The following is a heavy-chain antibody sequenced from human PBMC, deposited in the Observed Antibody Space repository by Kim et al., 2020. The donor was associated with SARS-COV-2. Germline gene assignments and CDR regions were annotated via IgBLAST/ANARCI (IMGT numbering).Heavy chain of an antibody. D-gene: IGHD3-9*01. Sequence: GGSLRLSCAASGFTVSSNYMSWVRQAPGKGLEWVSVIYSGGSTYYADSVKGRFTISRDNSKNTLYLQMNSLRAEDTAVYYCARDQSYDIFQPLYYYGMDVWGQGTTVTVSS. CDR2: IYSGGST. J-gene: IGHJ6*02. CDR1: GFTVSSNY. CDR3: ARDQSYDIFQPLYYYGMDV. V-gene: IGHV3-66*02.